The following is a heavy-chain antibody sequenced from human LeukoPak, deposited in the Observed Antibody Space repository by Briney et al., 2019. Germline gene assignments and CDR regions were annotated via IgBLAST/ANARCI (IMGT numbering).Heavy chain of an antibody. D-gene: IGHD3-3*01. CDR1: GYTLTELS. CDR2: FDPEDGET. J-gene: IGHJ6*03. Sequence: GASVKVSCKVSGYTLTELSMHWVRQAPGKGLEWMGGFDPEDGETIYAQKFQGRVTMTEDTSTDTAYMELSSLRSEDTAVYYCARGPIEVTWSVGYYYMDVWGKGTTVTVSS. CDR3: ARGPIEVTWSVGYYYMDV. V-gene: IGHV1-24*01.